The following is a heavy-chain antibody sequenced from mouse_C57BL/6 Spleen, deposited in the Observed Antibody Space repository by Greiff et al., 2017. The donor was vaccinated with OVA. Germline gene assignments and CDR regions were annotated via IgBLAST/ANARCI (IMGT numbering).Heavy chain of an antibody. CDR2: IYPGDGDT. Sequence: VQLQQSGPELVKPGASVKISCKASGYAFSSSWMNWVKQRPGKGLEWIGRIYPGDGDTNYNGKFKGKATLTADKSSSTAYMQLSSLTSEDSAVYFCARRSFYGYDAMDYWGQGTSVTVSS. J-gene: IGHJ4*01. CDR3: ARRSFYGYDAMDY. V-gene: IGHV1-82*01. D-gene: IGHD1-1*02. CDR1: GYAFSSSW.